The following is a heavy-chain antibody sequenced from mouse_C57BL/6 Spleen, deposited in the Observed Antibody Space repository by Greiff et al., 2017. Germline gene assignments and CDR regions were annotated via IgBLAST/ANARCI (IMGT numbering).Heavy chain of an antibody. D-gene: IGHD2-3*01. CDR1: GYTFTSYW. Sequence: QVQLKQSGAELVRPGSSVKLSCKASGYTFTSYWMDWVKQRPGQGLEWIGNIYPSDSETHYNQKFKDKATLTVDKSSSTAYMQLSSLTSEDSAVYYCARGGDGYSAWFAYWGQGTLVTVSA. V-gene: IGHV1-61*01. CDR3: ARGGDGYSAWFAY. CDR2: IYPSDSET. J-gene: IGHJ3*01.